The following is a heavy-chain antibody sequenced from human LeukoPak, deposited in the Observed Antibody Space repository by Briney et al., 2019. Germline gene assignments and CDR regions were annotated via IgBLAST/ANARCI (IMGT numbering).Heavy chain of an antibody. V-gene: IGHV3-21*06. CDR1: GFIFSNYG. D-gene: IGHD4-17*01. Sequence: PGGSLRLSCAASGFIFSNYGMSWVRQAPGKGLEWVSSISFSSTHIYYADSIQGRFTISRDNAENSLYLQMNSLRAEDTAVYYCARDLGLYGDYVDAFDIWGQGTMVTVSS. J-gene: IGHJ3*02. CDR2: ISFSSTHI. CDR3: ARDLGLYGDYVDAFDI.